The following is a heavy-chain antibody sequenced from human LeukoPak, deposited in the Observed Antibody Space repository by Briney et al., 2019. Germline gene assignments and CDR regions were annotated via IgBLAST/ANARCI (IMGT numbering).Heavy chain of an antibody. Sequence: TSQTLSLTCAVSGGSISSGGYSWSWIRQPPGKGLEWIGYIYHSGSTYYNPSLKSRVTISVGRSKNQFSLKLSSVTAADTAVYYCAREHYRRGYSHGMDVWGQGTTVTVSS. CDR1: GGSISSGGYS. J-gene: IGHJ6*02. CDR3: AREHYRRGYSHGMDV. D-gene: IGHD5-12*01. V-gene: IGHV4-30-2*01. CDR2: IYHSGST.